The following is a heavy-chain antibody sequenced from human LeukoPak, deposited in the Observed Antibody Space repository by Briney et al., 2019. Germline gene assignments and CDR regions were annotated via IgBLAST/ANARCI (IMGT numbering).Heavy chain of an antibody. CDR3: AKGYHYDRESFDI. J-gene: IGHJ3*02. Sequence: QTGGSLRLSCAASGFTFSSYGMSWVRQAPGKGLEWVSSTTGTGGSTYYADSVKGRITISRDSSKNTLYLQMDSLRAEDTAIYYCAKGYHYDRESFDIWGPGTMVTVSS. CDR2: TTGTGGST. V-gene: IGHV3-23*01. CDR1: GFTFSSYG. D-gene: IGHD3-22*01.